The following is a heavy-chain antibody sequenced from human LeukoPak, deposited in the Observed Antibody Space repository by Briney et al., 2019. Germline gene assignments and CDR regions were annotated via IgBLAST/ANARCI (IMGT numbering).Heavy chain of an antibody. D-gene: IGHD3-10*01. V-gene: IGHV1-18*01. Sequence: APLKLSCKPSGYTFTSSGISWVLQAPGHGLEWMGWISAYNGNTNYAQKLQGRVTMTTDTSTTTAYIELRSLRSDDTAVDFCAVDVSGRHDAFDIWGQGTLVTVSS. J-gene: IGHJ3*02. CDR3: AVDVSGRHDAFDI. CDR2: ISAYNGNT. CDR1: GYTFTSSG.